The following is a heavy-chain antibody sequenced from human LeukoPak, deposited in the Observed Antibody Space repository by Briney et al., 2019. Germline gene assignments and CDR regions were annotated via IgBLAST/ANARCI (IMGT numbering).Heavy chain of an antibody. D-gene: IGHD6-13*01. Sequence: GGSLRLSCAASGFTFSGHSMTWVRQAPGKGLEWVANINLDGSERFYVDFVKGRFTISRDNADNSMYPQMNSLRAEDTAVYYCGRVIAGAIDYWGQGTLVTVSS. J-gene: IGHJ4*02. CDR3: GRVIAGAIDY. CDR1: GFTFSGHS. V-gene: IGHV3-7*01. CDR2: INLDGSER.